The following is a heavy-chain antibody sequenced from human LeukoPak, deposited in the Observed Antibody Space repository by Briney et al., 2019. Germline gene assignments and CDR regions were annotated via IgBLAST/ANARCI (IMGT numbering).Heavy chain of an antibody. V-gene: IGHV4-59*08. CDR1: GGSISSYY. D-gene: IGHD6-13*01. CDR2: IYYSGST. J-gene: IGHJ5*02. Sequence: SETLSLTCTVSGGSISSYYWSWTRQPPGKGLEWIGYIYYSGSTNYNPSLKSRVTISVDTSKNQFSLKLSSVTAADTAVYYCARGYSSSWYFNWFDPWGQGTLVTVSS. CDR3: ARGYSSSWYFNWFDP.